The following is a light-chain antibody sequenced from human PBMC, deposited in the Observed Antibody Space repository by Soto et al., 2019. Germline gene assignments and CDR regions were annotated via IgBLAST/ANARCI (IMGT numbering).Light chain of an antibody. J-gene: IGKJ4*01. CDR1: QSVSTN. CDR2: DAS. V-gene: IGKV3-15*01. Sequence: EIEMTQSPATLSVSPGERATLSCRASQSVSTNLAWYQQKPGQAPRLLIYDASVMATGIPARFSGSGSGTEFTHTTSSPQSEEFAVYYCQQYDEQNPNLSFGGGTKVEIK. CDR3: QQYDEQNPNLS.